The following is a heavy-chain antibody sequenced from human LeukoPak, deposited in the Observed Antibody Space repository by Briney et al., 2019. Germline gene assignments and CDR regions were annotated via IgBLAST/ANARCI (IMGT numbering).Heavy chain of an antibody. CDR1: GFTFDDYG. CDR2: ISGSGGST. Sequence: PGGSLRLSCAASGFTFDDYGMTWVRQAPGKGLEWVSAISGSGGSTYYADSVKGRFTISRDNSKNTRYLQMNSLRAEDTAVYYCAKLGEGCSGGSCYALDYWGQGTLVTVSS. J-gene: IGHJ4*02. D-gene: IGHD2-15*01. V-gene: IGHV3-23*01. CDR3: AKLGEGCSGGSCYALDY.